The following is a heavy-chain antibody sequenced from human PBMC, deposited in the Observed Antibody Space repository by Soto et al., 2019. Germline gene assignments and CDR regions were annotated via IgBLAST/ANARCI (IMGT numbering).Heavy chain of an antibody. CDR2: ITGSGHRT. V-gene: IGHV3-23*01. CDR1: GFTFASYA. Sequence: GGSLRLSCVASGFTFASYAMSLVRQAPGKGLEWVSSITGSGHRTHYADSVKGRFTISRDNSKNTLYLQMNSLRDEDTAVYYCAREGGNLNWFDPWGQGTLVTVSS. J-gene: IGHJ5*02. D-gene: IGHD1-26*01. CDR3: AREGGNLNWFDP.